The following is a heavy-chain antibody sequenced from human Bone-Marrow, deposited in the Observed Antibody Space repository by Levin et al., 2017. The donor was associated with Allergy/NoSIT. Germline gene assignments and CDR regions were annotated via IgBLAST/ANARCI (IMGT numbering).Heavy chain of an antibody. CDR1: GYTYDSYG. D-gene: IGHD5-24*01. Sequence: GESLKISCKGFGYTYDSYGIAWVRQAPGEGLEWMGWITDYSGNTNYAQKFRGRVTMTTDTSTSTTYMELRSLRSDDTAVYYCATSARVGYITNWGQGSLVTVSS. J-gene: IGHJ4*02. CDR2: ITDYSGNT. V-gene: IGHV1-18*01. CDR3: ATSARVGYITN.